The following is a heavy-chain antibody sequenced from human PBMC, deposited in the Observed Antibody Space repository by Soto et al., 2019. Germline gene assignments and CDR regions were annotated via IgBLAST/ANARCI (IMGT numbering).Heavy chain of an antibody. V-gene: IGHV3-30*18. D-gene: IGHD6-13*01. CDR3: AKDSSSWYMMGGYFDY. Sequence: QVQLVESGGGVVQPGTSLRLSCAASGFTFSTYGMHWVRQAPGRGLEWVAVISYDGSNKYYADSVKGRFTISRDNSKNTLYLQMNSLRAEDTAVYYCAKDSSSWYMMGGYFDYWGQGTLVTVSS. J-gene: IGHJ4*02. CDR2: ISYDGSNK. CDR1: GFTFSTYG.